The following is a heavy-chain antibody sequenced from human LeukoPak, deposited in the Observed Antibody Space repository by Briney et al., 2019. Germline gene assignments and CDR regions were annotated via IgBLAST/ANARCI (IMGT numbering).Heavy chain of an antibody. CDR2: IIPIFGTA. J-gene: IGHJ3*02. V-gene: IGHV1-69*05. D-gene: IGHD6-13*01. CDR3: ARGPGSSSWNPYDAFDI. Sequence: SVKVSCKASGGTFSSYAISWVRQAPGQGLEWMGGIIPIFGTANYAQKFQGRVTITTDESTSTAYMELSSLRSEDTAVYYCARGPGSSSWNPYDAFDIRGQGTMVTVSS. CDR1: GGTFSSYA.